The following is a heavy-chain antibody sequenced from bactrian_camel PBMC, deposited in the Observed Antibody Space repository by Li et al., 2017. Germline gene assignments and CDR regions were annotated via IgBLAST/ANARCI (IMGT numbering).Heavy chain of an antibody. CDR2: IGDNDKT. Sequence: HVQLVESGGGTVQNGGSLRLSCRTTGYGLGRYCLGWFRQVPGKEREGLASIGDNDKTTYEGSVEGRFTISKDSAKNTVLLQMNSLKVEDSAMYFCAAVDPIARFVTTTCGLSVDRYDFWGQGTQVTVSS. CDR1: GYGLGRYC. V-gene: IGHV3S56*01. CDR3: AAVDPIARFVTTTCGLSVDRYDF. J-gene: IGHJ4*01. D-gene: IGHD1*01.